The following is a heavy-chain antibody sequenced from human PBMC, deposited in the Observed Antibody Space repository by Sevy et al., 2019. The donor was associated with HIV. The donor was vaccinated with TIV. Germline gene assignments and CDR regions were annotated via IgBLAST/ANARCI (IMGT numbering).Heavy chain of an antibody. CDR1: GFTFSSYW. CDR3: ARVGYCSGGSCYPIGYFDY. D-gene: IGHD2-15*01. V-gene: IGHV3-7*03. Sequence: GGSLRLSCAASGFTFSSYWMSWVRQAPGKGLEWVANIKQDGSEKYYVDSVKGRFTISRDNAKNSLYLQMNSLRAEDTAVYYCARVGYCSGGSCYPIGYFDYWGQGTLVTVSS. CDR2: IKQDGSEK. J-gene: IGHJ4*02.